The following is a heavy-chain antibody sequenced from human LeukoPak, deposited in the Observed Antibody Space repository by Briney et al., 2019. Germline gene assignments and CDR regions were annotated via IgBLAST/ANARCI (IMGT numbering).Heavy chain of an antibody. V-gene: IGHV4-4*07. Sequence: SETLSLTCTVSGGFINSHYWSWIRQPAGKQPEWIGRMYTSGSTYYNPSLKSRVTMSADTSKNQFSLKLTSVTAADTSVYYCAREGGPGGDYGSIDSWGQGTLVTVSS. J-gene: IGHJ4*02. CDR1: GGFINSHY. CDR2: MYTSGST. CDR3: AREGGPGGDYGSIDS. D-gene: IGHD4-17*01.